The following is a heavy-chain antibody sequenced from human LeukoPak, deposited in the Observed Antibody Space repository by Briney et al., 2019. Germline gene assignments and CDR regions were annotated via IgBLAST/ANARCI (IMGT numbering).Heavy chain of an antibody. CDR3: TRDLGNPGGGFDY. CDR2: IIPIFGTA. Sequence: SVKVSCKASGGTFSSYAISWVRQAPGQGLEWMGGIIPIFGTANYAQKFQGRVTITADESTSTAYMELSSLRSEDTAVYYCTRDLGNPGGGFDYWGQGTLVTVSS. J-gene: IGHJ4*02. V-gene: IGHV1-69*01. CDR1: GGTFSSYA. D-gene: IGHD3-16*01.